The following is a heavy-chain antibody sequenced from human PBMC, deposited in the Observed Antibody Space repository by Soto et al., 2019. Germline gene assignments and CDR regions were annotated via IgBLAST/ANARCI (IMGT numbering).Heavy chain of an antibody. CDR3: AYSTGWYRHDV. CDR1: GDSISSPKW. D-gene: IGHD6-19*01. V-gene: IGHV4-4*02. CDR2: LLHGGTT. J-gene: IGHJ3*01. Sequence: QVQLQESGPGLVKPSGTLSLTCAVSGDSISSPKWWTWLRQPPGKGLEWIGDLLHGGTTNYNPSLKSRVTLSVDTSQNQFSLSLTSVTAAATAIYYCAYSTGWYRHDVWGQGTSVTVSS.